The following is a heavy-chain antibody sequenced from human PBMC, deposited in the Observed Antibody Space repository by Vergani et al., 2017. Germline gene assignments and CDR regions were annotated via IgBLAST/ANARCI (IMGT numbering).Heavy chain of an antibody. Sequence: EVQLVESGGGLVQPGGSLRLSCAASGFTFSSYWMSWVRQAPGKGLEWVANIKQDGSEKYYVDSVKGRFTISRDNAKNSLYLQMNSLRAEDTAVYYCATSCRWELPSYLDYWGQGTLVTVSS. D-gene: IGHD1-26*01. J-gene: IGHJ4*02. CDR2: IKQDGSEK. CDR1: GFTFSSYW. CDR3: ATSCRWELPSYLDY. V-gene: IGHV3-7*01.